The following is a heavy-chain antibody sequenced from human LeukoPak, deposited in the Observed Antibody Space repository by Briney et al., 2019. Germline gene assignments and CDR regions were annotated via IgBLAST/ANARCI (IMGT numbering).Heavy chain of an antibody. CDR3: ARAHYYDSSGYSFFY. CDR2: INPNSGGT. D-gene: IGHD3-22*01. J-gene: IGHJ4*02. CDR1: GYTFTGYY. V-gene: IGHV1-2*02. Sequence: ASVKVSCKASGYTFTGYYMHWVRQAPGQGLEWMGWINPNSGGTNYAQKFQGRVTMTRDTSISTAYMELSRLRSDDTAVYYCARAHYYDSSGYSFFYWGQGTLVTVSS.